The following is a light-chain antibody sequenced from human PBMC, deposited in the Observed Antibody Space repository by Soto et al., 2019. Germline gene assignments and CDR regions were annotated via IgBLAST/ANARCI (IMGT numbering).Light chain of an antibody. CDR1: QSVSSNY. Sequence: EIVLKQSPGTHWLSQLESTSLSFRASQSVSSNYLAWYQQKPGQAPRLLMYDASSRATGIPDRFSGSGSGTDFTLTISRLETEDFAVYYCQQYSSSRTFGQGTKVDIK. V-gene: IGKV3-20*01. J-gene: IGKJ1*01. CDR2: DAS. CDR3: QQYSSSRT.